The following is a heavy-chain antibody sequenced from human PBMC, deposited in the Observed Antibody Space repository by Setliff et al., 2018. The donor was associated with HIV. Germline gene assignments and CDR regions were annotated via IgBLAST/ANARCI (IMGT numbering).Heavy chain of an antibody. D-gene: IGHD2-21*01. J-gene: IGHJ4*02. CDR2: TYSSGST. CDR3: ATYAGNGGGRGY. V-gene: IGHV4-61*09. CDR1: GGSISSGDYY. Sequence: PSETLSLTCTVSGGSISSGDYYWTWIRQPAGKGLEWIGQTYSSGSTKCNPSLKSRVTISVDTSKNQFSLTLSSVTAADTAMYYCATYAGNGGGRGYWGQGTLVTVSS.